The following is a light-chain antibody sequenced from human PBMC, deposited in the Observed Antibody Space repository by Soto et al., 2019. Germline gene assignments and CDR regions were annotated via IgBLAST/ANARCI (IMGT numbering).Light chain of an antibody. CDR3: QQSYSTPTT. V-gene: IGKV4-1*01. CDR1: QSVLYSSNNKNY. Sequence: DIVMTQSPDSLAVSLGERATINCKSSQSVLYSSNNKNYLAWYQQKPGQPPKLLIYWASTRESGVPDRFSGSGYGTDFTLTISSLQAEDVAVYYCQQSYSTPTTFGQGNKLEIK. CDR2: WAS. J-gene: IGKJ2*01.